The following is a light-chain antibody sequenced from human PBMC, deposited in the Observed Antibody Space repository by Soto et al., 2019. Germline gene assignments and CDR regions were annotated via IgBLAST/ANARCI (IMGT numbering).Light chain of an antibody. CDR1: QSVSSSS. CDR3: QQYGSSPLT. J-gene: IGKJ1*01. Sequence: EIVLTQSPGTLSLSPGERATLSCRASQSVSSSSLAWYQHQPGQAPRLLVYGASSRATGIPDRFSGSGSGTGFTLTISRLEPEDFALYYCQQYGSSPLTFGQGTKVDIK. CDR2: GAS. V-gene: IGKV3-20*01.